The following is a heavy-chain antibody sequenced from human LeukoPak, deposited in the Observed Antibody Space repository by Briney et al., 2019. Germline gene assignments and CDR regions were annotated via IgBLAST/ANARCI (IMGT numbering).Heavy chain of an antibody. J-gene: IGHJ6*02. D-gene: IGHD4-11*01. Sequence: GGSLRLSCAASGFTFSSYGMHWVRQAPGKGLEWVAVIWYDGSNKYYADSVKGRFTISRDNSKNTLYLQMNSLRAEDTAVYYCARETVTTGPYYYYGMGVWGQGTTVTVSS. CDR1: GFTFSSYG. V-gene: IGHV3-33*01. CDR2: IWYDGSNK. CDR3: ARETVTTGPYYYYGMGV.